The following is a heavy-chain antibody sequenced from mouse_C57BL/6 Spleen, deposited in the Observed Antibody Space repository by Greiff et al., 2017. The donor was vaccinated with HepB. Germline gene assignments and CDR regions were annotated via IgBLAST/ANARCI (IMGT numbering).Heavy chain of an antibody. J-gene: IGHJ4*01. V-gene: IGHV1-81*01. CDR1: GYTFTSYG. CDR2: IYPRSGNT. Sequence: QVQLKQSGAELARPGASVKLSCKASGYTFTSYGISWVKQRTGQGLEWIGEIYPRSGNTYYNEKFKGKATLTADKSSSTAYMELRSLTSEDSAVYFCERGDYDGGYAMDYWGQGTSVTVSS. CDR3: ERGDYDGGYAMDY. D-gene: IGHD2-4*01.